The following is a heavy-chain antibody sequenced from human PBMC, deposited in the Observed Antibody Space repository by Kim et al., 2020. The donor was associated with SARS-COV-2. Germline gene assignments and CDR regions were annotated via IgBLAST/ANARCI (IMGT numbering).Heavy chain of an antibody. V-gene: IGHV4-61*03. CDR3: AREGIWHGMDV. Sequence: TNYTPSLKSRVTISVDTSKNHFSLKLSSVTAADTAVYYCAREGIWHGMDVWGQGTTVTVSS. J-gene: IGHJ6*02. CDR2: T. D-gene: IGHD3-10*01.